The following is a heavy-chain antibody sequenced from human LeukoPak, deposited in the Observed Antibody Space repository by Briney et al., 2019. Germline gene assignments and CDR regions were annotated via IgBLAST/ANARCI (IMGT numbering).Heavy chain of an antibody. CDR3: ARKSYYDSSGYYYVFDY. J-gene: IGHJ4*02. Sequence: SETLSLTCTVSGGSISSYYWSWIRQPPGKGLEGIVDIYYSGSTNYNPSVKSRGTISVDTSKKQFSLKRSSVTAADTAVYYCARKSYYDSSGYYYVFDYWGPGTLVTVSS. CDR1: GGSISSYY. D-gene: IGHD3-22*01. CDR2: IYYSGST. V-gene: IGHV4-59*01.